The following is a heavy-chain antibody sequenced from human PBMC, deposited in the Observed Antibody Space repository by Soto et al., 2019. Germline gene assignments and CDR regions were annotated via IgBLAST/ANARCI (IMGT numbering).Heavy chain of an antibody. D-gene: IGHD1-1*01. CDR1: GFTLGDYA. CDR2: IRSKAYGGTT. V-gene: IGHV3-49*04. Sequence: RRLSCTASGFTLGDYAMSWVRQVPGKGLEWVGFIRSKAYGGTTEYAASVKGRFTISRDDSKSIAYLQMNSLKTEDTAVYYCTRPSSHWATTMSDFDYWGQGTLVTVYS. CDR3: TRPSSHWATTMSDFDY. J-gene: IGHJ4*02.